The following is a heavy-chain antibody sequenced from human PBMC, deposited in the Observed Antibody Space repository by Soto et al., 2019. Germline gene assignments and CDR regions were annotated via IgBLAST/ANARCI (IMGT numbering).Heavy chain of an antibody. CDR2: IFSNDEK. J-gene: IGHJ4*02. Sequence: QVTLKESGPVLVKPTETLTLTCTVSGFSLSNARMGVSWIRQPPGKALEWLAHIFSNDEKSYSTSLRASLTISKVTSKGQVVLTMTNVDPVDTATCYCTRVRGYSYGPYYFDYWGQGTLVTVSS. CDR3: TRVRGYSYGPYYFDY. V-gene: IGHV2-26*01. D-gene: IGHD5-18*01. CDR1: GFSLSNARMG.